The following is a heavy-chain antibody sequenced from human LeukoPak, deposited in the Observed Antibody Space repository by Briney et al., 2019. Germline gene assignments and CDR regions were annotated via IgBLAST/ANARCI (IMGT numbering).Heavy chain of an antibody. CDR1: GFTFSSYW. CDR3: AKDGMATTRSYYGMDV. D-gene: IGHD5-24*01. J-gene: IGHJ6*02. V-gene: IGHV3-7*01. Sequence: GGSLRLSCAASGFTFSSYWMFWARQAPGKGLEWVANIKQDGSEKYYVDSVKGRFTISRDNAKNSLYLQMNTLRPEDTGLYYCAKDGMATTRSYYGMDVWGQGTTVTVSS. CDR2: IKQDGSEK.